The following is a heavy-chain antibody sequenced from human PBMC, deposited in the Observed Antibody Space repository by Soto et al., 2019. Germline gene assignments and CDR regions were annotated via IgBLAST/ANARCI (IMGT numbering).Heavy chain of an antibody. CDR3: AREYGIGGATFDI. D-gene: IGHD2-15*01. CDR2: ISYDGSNK. Sequence: GGSLRLSCAASGFIFRSYAMHWVRQAPGKGLEWVAVISYDGSNKYYADSVKGRFTISRDNSKNTLYLQMISLRAEDTAVYYCAREYGIGGATFDIWGQGTMVTVSS. V-gene: IGHV3-30-3*01. J-gene: IGHJ3*02. CDR1: GFIFRSYA.